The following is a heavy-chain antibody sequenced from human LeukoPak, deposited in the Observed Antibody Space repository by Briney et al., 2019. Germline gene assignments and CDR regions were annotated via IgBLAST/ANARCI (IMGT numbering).Heavy chain of an antibody. Sequence: TGGSLRLSCAASGFTFNSYAMTWVRQAPGKGLEWVSTITGPPSKTFYAASVNGRFTISRDASKNTLLLQMNSLRAEDTALYYCARDVQSRVSGVAFDIWGRGTMVTVSS. D-gene: IGHD3-16*01. CDR2: ITGPPSKT. J-gene: IGHJ3*02. CDR3: ARDVQSRVSGVAFDI. CDR1: GFTFNSYA. V-gene: IGHV3-23*01.